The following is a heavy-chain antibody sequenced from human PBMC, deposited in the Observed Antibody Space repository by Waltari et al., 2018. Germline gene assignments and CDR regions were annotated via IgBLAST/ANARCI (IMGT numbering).Heavy chain of an antibody. Sequence: HLVESGGGLIQPGGSLRLSCAASGFTVTNYYRRGDRQAPGRGLECVSVIYSAVTTYYADSVKGRFTISRDNAKNEVYLQMNSLRVEDTATYYCTRAEYYGDYARYYYHGLDLWGRGTTVTVSS. CDR3: TRAEYYGDYARYYYHGLDL. V-gene: IGHV3-53*01. CDR1: GFTVTNYY. CDR2: IYSAVTT. D-gene: IGHD4-17*01. J-gene: IGHJ6*02.